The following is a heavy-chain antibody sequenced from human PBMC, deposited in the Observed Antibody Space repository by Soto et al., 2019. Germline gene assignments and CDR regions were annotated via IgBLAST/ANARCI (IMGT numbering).Heavy chain of an antibody. CDR1: GFTFGNYW. V-gene: IGHV3-7*01. CDR2: IKQDGSER. Sequence: GGSLRLSCAASGFTFGNYWMSWIRQAPGKGPEWVANIKQDGSERNYVDSVKGRFTISRDNAENSLYLQMNSLRVEDTGVYYCASARHIGPWGQGTLVTVSS. CDR3: ASARHIGP. J-gene: IGHJ5*02. D-gene: IGHD2-21*01.